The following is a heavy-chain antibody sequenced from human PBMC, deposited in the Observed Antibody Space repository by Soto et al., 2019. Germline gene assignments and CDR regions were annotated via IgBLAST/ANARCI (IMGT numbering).Heavy chain of an antibody. J-gene: IGHJ4*02. CDR1: GFTFSSYA. CDR3: AKEYYNFWSGFFDY. Sequence: GGSLRLSCAASGFTFSSYAMHWVRQAPGKGLEWVAAILDDGSNKFYTDSVKGRFTISRDNSKNTLYLQMNSLRAEDTAVYYCAKEYYNFWSGFFDYWGQGTLVTVSS. V-gene: IGHV3-30*18. D-gene: IGHD3-3*01. CDR2: ILDDGSNK.